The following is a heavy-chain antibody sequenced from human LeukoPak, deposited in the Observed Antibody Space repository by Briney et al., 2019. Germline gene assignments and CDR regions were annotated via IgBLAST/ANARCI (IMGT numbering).Heavy chain of an antibody. D-gene: IGHD2-21*02. J-gene: IGHJ4*02. V-gene: IGHV3-23*01. CDR3: AKSDCGGDCHLLDY. Sequence: GGSLRISCAASGFTFSTYAMSWVRQAPGKRLEWVSHFGGSGGSIYYADSVKGRFTISRDNSKNTLYLQMNSLRAEDTAVYYCAKSDCGGDCHLLDYWGQGTLVTVSS. CDR2: FGGSGGSI. CDR1: GFTFSTYA.